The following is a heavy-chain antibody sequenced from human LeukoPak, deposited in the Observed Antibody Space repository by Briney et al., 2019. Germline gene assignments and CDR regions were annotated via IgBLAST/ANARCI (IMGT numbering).Heavy chain of an antibody. D-gene: IGHD2-15*01. Sequence: SETVSLTCTVSGGSISSHYWSWIRQPPGKGLEWIGYIYYSGSTNYNPSLKSRVTISVDTSKNQFSLKLSSVTAADTAVYYCARGVVTIFDYWGLGTLVTVSS. CDR1: GGSISSHY. V-gene: IGHV4-59*11. CDR3: ARGVVTIFDY. J-gene: IGHJ4*02. CDR2: IYYSGST.